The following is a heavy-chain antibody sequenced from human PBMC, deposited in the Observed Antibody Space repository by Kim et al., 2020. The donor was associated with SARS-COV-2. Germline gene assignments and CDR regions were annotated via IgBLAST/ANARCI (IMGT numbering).Heavy chain of an antibody. J-gene: IGHJ6*02. CDR2: ISYDGSIK. V-gene: IGHV3-30*04. CDR3: AREGIGGSYYGDYYYFGMDV. CDR1: GFTFSSYA. D-gene: IGHD1-26*01. Sequence: GGSLRLSRAASGFTFSSYAMHWVRQAPGKGLEWVAVISYDGSIKYYADSVKGRFTISRDNSKNTLYLQMNSLRAEDTAVYYCAREGIGGSYYGDYYYFGMDVWGQGTTVTVSS.